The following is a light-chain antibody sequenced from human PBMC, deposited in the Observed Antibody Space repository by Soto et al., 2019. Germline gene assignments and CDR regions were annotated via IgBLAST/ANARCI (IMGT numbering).Light chain of an antibody. Sequence: DIQMTQSPSSVSASVGDRVTITCRASQGISRWLAWYQQKPGKAPKLLIYTATNLQSGVPSRFSGSGSGTDFTLTISSLQPEDFATYCCQQANSFPWTFGQGTKVEIK. V-gene: IGKV1-12*01. CDR2: TAT. J-gene: IGKJ1*01. CDR1: QGISRW. CDR3: QQANSFPWT.